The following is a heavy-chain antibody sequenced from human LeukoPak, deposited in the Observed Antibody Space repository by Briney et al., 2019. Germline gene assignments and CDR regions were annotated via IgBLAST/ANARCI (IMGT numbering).Heavy chain of an antibody. J-gene: IGHJ1*01. CDR1: GYTFTSYG. CDR3: ARWTGGSSGYYPLGEYFQH. V-gene: IGHV1-18*01. D-gene: IGHD3-22*01. Sequence: ASVKVSCKASGYTFTSYGISWVRQAPGQGLEWMGWISAYNGNTNYAQKLQGRVTMTTDTSTSTAYMELSSLRSEDTAVYYCARWTGGSSGYYPLGEYFQHWGQGTLVTVSS. CDR2: ISAYNGNT.